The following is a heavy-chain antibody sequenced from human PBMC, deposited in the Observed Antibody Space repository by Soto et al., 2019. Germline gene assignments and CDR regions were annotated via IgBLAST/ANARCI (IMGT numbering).Heavy chain of an antibody. Sequence: AASVKVSCKASGYTFTSYGISWVRQAPGQGLEWMGWISAYNGNTNYAQKLQGRVTMTTDTSTSTAYMELRSLRSDDTAVYYCARDRSGSSTNDAFDIWGQGTMVTVS. D-gene: IGHD1-26*01. V-gene: IGHV1-18*04. CDR2: ISAYNGNT. CDR3: ARDRSGSSTNDAFDI. CDR1: GYTFTSYG. J-gene: IGHJ3*02.